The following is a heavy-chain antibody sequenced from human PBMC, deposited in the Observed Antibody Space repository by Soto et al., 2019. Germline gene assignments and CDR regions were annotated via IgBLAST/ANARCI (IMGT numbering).Heavy chain of an antibody. CDR2: VNSDGSTT. Sequence: EVQLVESGGGLVQPGGSLRLSCAASGFTFSSNWMNWVRQPPGKGLVWVARVNSDGSTTTYADSVKGRFTISRDNAKNTVYLKRNRLRVEDTAVYYCAAMTVTWGQGTLVTVSS. J-gene: IGHJ1*01. V-gene: IGHV3-74*01. CDR3: AAMTVT. D-gene: IGHD2-21*02. CDR1: GFTFSSNW.